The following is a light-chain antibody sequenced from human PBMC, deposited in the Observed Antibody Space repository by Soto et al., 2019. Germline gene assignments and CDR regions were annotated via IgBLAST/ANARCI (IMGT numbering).Light chain of an antibody. CDR2: GAS. CDR1: QYVDTY. J-gene: IGKJ5*01. V-gene: IGKV1-39*01. CDR3: QQHNSFSIT. Sequence: DIQMTQSPSSLSASVGDRVTITCRASQYVDTYLNWYQHKPGKAPQLLIYGASRLQSGVPSRFSASGSATDFALTITSLQPEDFATYYCQQHNSFSITFGQGTRLEIK.